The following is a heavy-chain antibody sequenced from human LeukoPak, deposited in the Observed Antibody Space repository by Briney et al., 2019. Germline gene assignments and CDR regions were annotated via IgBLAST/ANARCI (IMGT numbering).Heavy chain of an antibody. CDR2: INPNSGGT. CDR3: ARDATYCSGGSCYSDAFDY. CDR1: GYTFTGYY. D-gene: IGHD2-15*01. V-gene: IGHV1-2*04. Sequence: ASVKVSCKASGYTFTGYYMHWVRQAPGQGLEWMGWINPNSGGTNYAQKFQGWVTMTTDTSTSTAYMELRSLRSDDTAVYYCARDATYCSGGSCYSDAFDYWGQGTLVTVSS. J-gene: IGHJ4*02.